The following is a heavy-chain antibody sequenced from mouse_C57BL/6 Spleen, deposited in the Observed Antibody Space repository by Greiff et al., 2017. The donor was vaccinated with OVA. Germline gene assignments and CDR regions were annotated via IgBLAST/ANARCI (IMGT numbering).Heavy chain of an antibody. Sequence: EVKLVESGGGLVQPGGSLSLSCAASGFTFTDYYMSWVRQPPGKALEWLGFIRNKANGYTTEYSASVKGRFTISRDNSQSILYLQMNALRAEDSATYYCARYMSPYAMDDWGQGTSVTVSS. CDR3: ARYMSPYAMDD. V-gene: IGHV7-3*01. J-gene: IGHJ4*01. CDR2: IRNKANGYTT. CDR1: GFTFTDYY.